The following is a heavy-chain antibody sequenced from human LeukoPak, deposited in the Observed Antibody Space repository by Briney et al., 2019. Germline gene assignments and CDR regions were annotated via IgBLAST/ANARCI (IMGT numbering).Heavy chain of an antibody. V-gene: IGHV1-18*01. CDR1: GYTFTSYG. CDR3: ARGYCSSTSCYRGGYYYYYGMDV. J-gene: IGHJ6*02. Sequence: ASVKVSCKASGYTFTSYGISWVRQAPGQGLEWMGWISAYNGNTNYAQKLQGRVTMTTDTSTSTAYMELRSLRSDDTAVYYCARGYCSSTSCYRGGYYYYYGMDVWGQGTTVTVSS. D-gene: IGHD2-2*02. CDR2: ISAYNGNT.